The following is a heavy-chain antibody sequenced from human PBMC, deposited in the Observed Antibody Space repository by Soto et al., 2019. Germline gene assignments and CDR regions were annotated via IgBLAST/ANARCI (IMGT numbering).Heavy chain of an antibody. CDR2: IKSDGSGT. CDR1: GFTFSSYW. V-gene: IGHV3-74*01. D-gene: IGHD3-22*01. Sequence: EVQLVESGGGLVQPGGSLRLSCAASGFTFSSYWMHWVRQAPGKGLVRVSRIKSDGSGTYYADSVKGRLTISRDNAKNTLYLQMNSLRAEDTAVYYCARGDGDYYDGNGYLGRHWGQGPLVTVSS. CDR3: ARGDGDYYDGNGYLGRH. J-gene: IGHJ4*02.